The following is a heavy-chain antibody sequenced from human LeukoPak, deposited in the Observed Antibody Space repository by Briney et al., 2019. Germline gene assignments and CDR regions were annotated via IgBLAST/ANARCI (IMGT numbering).Heavy chain of an antibody. V-gene: IGHV3-11*04. Sequence: PGGSLRLSCAASGFTFSDYYMSWIRQAPGKGLEWVSYISSSGSTIYYADSVKGRFTISRDNAKNSLYLQMNSLRAEDTAVYYCARVRYCSSTSCYPWYAFDIWGQGTMVTVSS. CDR2: ISSSGSTI. J-gene: IGHJ3*02. CDR1: GFTFSDYY. CDR3: ARVRYCSSTSCYPWYAFDI. D-gene: IGHD2-2*01.